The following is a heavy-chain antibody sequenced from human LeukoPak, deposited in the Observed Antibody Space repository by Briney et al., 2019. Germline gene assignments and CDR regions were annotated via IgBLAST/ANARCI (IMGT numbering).Heavy chain of an antibody. CDR1: GGSFSGFY. Sequence: SETLSLTCALYGGSFSGFYWNWIRRSPGKGLEWIGEINHSGSSNYNPSLKSRVTISVDTSKNQFSLKLTSVTAADTAVYYCARSFPYYYDSGSYSNWFDLWGQGTLVTVSS. CDR2: INHSGSS. D-gene: IGHD3-10*01. V-gene: IGHV4-34*01. CDR3: ARSFPYYYDSGSYSNWFDL. J-gene: IGHJ5*02.